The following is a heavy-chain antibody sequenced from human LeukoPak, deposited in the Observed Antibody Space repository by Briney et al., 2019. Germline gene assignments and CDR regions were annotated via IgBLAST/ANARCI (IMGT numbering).Heavy chain of an antibody. CDR2: ISGYNGNT. Sequence: ASVKVSCKASGYTFTSYGINWVRQAPGQGLEWMGWISGYNGNTDYAQKLQGRVTMTTDTSTRTAYMELRSLRSDDTAMYYCARHRLPRVYYDSSGYYHDASDIWGQGTMVTVSS. D-gene: IGHD3-22*01. J-gene: IGHJ3*02. CDR1: GYTFTSYG. CDR3: ARHRLPRVYYDSSGYYHDASDI. V-gene: IGHV1-18*01.